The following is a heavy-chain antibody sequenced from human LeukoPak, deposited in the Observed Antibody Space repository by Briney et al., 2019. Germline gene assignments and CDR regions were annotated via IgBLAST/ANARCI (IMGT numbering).Heavy chain of an antibody. V-gene: IGHV4-34*01. J-gene: IGHJ5*02. CDR3: ARHDGTSGWYVSWWFDP. Sequence: SETLSLTCTVSGGSISSYYWSWLRPPPGKGLEWIGEINHSGSTNYNPSLKSRVTISVDTSKNQFSLKLSSVTAADTAVYYCARHDGTSGWYVSWWFDPWGQGTLVTVSS. D-gene: IGHD6-19*01. CDR2: INHSGST. CDR1: GGSISSYY.